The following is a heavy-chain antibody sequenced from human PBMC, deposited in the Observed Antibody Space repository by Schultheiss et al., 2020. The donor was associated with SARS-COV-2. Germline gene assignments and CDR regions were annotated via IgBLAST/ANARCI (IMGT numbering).Heavy chain of an antibody. V-gene: IGHV4-31*03. CDR3: ASKSYYDSSGYYYPDY. D-gene: IGHD3-22*01. Sequence: SETLSLTCTVSGGSINSGGYYWSWIRQHPGKGLEWIGYINYSGSTYYNPSLKSRVTISVDTSKNQFSLKLSSVTAADTAVYYCASKSYYDSSGYYYPDYWGQGTLVTVSS. CDR1: GGSINSGGYY. J-gene: IGHJ4*02. CDR2: INYSGST.